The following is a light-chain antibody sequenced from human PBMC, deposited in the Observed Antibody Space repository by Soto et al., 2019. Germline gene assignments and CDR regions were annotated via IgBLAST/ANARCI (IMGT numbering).Light chain of an antibody. Sequence: EIVLTQSPGTLSLSPGERATLSCRASQSVSSSYLAWYQQKAGQAPRLLIYGASNRATGIPDRFSGSGSGTDFILTISRLEPEDGAVYYCQHYGSSWTFGQGTKVEIK. CDR2: GAS. V-gene: IGKV3-20*01. CDR1: QSVSSSY. J-gene: IGKJ1*01. CDR3: QHYGSSWT.